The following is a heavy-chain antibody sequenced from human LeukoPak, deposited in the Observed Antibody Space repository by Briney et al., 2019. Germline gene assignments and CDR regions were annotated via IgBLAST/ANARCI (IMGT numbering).Heavy chain of an antibody. CDR1: GGSISSSSYY. CDR2: INHSGST. J-gene: IGHJ3*02. D-gene: IGHD3-9*01. Sequence: PSETLSLTCTVSGGSISSSSYYWGWIRQPPGKGLEWIGEINHSGSTNYNPSLKSRVTISVDTSKNQFSLKLSSVTAADTAVYYCARRRQKVFGWTHDAFDIWGQGTMVTVSS. CDR3: ARRRQKVFGWTHDAFDI. V-gene: IGHV4-39*07.